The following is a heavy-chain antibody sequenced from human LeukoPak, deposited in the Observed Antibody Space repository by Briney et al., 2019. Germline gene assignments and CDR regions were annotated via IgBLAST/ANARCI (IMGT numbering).Heavy chain of an antibody. V-gene: IGHV4-59*01. CDR2: IFYSGST. CDR3: AREGTAGTNLNWFDP. D-gene: IGHD1-1*01. Sequence: PSHTLSLTYTISARSISPYYWSWIPQPPGKGLEWIGYIFYSGSTKYNPSLKSRATISVDTSKKQFSLKLSSGTASDTAVYYCAREGTAGTNLNWFDPWGQGTLVTVSS. CDR1: ARSISPYY. J-gene: IGHJ5*02.